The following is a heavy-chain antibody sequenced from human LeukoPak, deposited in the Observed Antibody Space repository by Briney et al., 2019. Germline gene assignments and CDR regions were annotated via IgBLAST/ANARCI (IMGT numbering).Heavy chain of an antibody. CDR3: ARDGGIGIDY. CDR2: ISYDGSNK. V-gene: IGHV3-30-3*01. Sequence: PGGSLRLSCAASGFTFSSYAMHWVRQAPGKGLEWVAVISYDGSNKYYADSVKGRFTISRDSSKNTLYLQMNSLRAEDSAIYYCARDGGIGIDYWGQGILVTVSS. J-gene: IGHJ4*02. CDR1: GFTFSSYA. D-gene: IGHD2-15*01.